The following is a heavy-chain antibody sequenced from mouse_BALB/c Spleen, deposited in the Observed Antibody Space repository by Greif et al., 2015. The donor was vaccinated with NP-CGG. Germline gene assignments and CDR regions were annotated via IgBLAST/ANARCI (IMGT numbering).Heavy chain of an antibody. D-gene: IGHD2-1*01. CDR2: ISSGGGST. CDR1: GFAFSSYD. CDR3: ARPLYGSQAWFAY. Sequence: EVKLVESGGGLVKPGGSLKLSCAASGFAFSSYDMSWVRQTPEKRLEWVAYISSGGGSTYYPDTVKGRFTISRDNAKNTLYLQMGSLKSEDTAMYYCARPLYGSQAWFAYWGQGTLVTVSA. V-gene: IGHV5-12-1*01. J-gene: IGHJ3*01.